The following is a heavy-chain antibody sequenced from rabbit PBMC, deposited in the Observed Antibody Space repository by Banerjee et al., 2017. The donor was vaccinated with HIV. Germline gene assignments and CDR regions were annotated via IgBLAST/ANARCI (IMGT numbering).Heavy chain of an antibody. D-gene: IGHD4-2*01. J-gene: IGHJ6*01. CDR2: IYTDSDGT. Sequence: QEQLEESGGDLVKPEGSLTLTCTASGFSFSNGYVMCWVRQAPGKGLEWIACIYTDSDGTWYASWVNGRFTITRSTSLNTVTLQMTSLTAADTATYFCAMHAGDTWYYGMDLWGPGTLVTVS. CDR1: GFSFSNGYV. CDR3: AMHAGDTWYYGMDL. V-gene: IGHV1S43*01.